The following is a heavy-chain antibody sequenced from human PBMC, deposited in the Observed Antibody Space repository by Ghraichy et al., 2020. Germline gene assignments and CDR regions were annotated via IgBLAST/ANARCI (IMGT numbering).Heavy chain of an antibody. V-gene: IGHV3-7*03. J-gene: IGHJ4*02. Sequence: GESLNISCVVSGFTFSTYWMTWVRQAPGKGLEWVAYMNQDGSEIHYVDPVKGRFTISRENAKNSLHLQMNSLRAEDTAVYYCARDPSAGSTAWYYFDYWSQGNLVTVSS. CDR3: ARDPSAGSTAWYYFDY. CDR1: GFTFSTYW. CDR2: MNQDGSEI. D-gene: IGHD1-1*01.